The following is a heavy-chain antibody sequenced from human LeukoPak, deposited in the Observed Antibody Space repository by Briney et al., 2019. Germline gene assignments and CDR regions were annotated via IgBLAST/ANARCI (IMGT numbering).Heavy chain of an antibody. Sequence: SETLSLTCTVSGGSISSTSYYWGWIRQPPGKGLEWIGNIYYSGNTYYNPSLKSRVTISVDTSKNQFSLKLSSVTAADTAVYYCARAPRITMVRGAIDYWGQGTLVTVSS. CDR3: ARAPRITMVRGAIDY. J-gene: IGHJ4*02. D-gene: IGHD3-10*01. CDR2: IYYSGNT. CDR1: GGSISSTSYY. V-gene: IGHV4-39*01.